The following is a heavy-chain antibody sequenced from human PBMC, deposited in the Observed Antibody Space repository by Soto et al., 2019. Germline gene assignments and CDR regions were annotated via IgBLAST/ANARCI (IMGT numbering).Heavy chain of an antibody. CDR3: TRKTPPTGMEV. D-gene: IGHD3-9*01. Sequence: EVQLVESGGGLVQPGGSLRLSCAASGFTLSSYDIHWVRQATGEGLAWVSGIGSGGDTHYADSVKGRFIISREDGKNSLYLPMNNLSVGDTAVYYCTRKTPPTGMEVWGQGATVTVSS. CDR2: IGSGGDT. CDR1: GFTLSSYD. V-gene: IGHV3-13*01. J-gene: IGHJ6*02.